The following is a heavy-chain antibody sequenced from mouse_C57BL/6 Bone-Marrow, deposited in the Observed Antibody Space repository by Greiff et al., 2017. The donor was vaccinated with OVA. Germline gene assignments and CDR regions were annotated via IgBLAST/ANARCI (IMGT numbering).Heavy chain of an antibody. CDR1: GYSITSGYY. J-gene: IGHJ2*01. CDR2: ISYDGSN. V-gene: IGHV3-6*01. CDR3: ARGGD. Sequence: EVKLQESGPGLVKPSQSLSLTCSVTGYSITSGYYWNWIRQFPGNKLEWMGYISYDGSNNYNPSLKNRISITRDTSKNQFCLKLNSVTTEDTATYYCARGGDWGQGTTLTVSS.